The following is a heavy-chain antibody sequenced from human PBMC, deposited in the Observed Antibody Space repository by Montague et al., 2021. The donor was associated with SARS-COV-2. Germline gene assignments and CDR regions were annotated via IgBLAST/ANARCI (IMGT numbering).Heavy chain of an antibody. V-gene: IGHV4-34*01. CDR3: ANFRRTQLLFGTLYYGMDV. CDR1: GGSLSGYY. J-gene: IGHJ6*02. CDR2: INQSGRT. Sequence: SETLSLTCAVYGGSLSGYYWSWIRQPPEKGLEWIGEINQSGRTNNNPSLKSRVIISVDTSKNHFTLRLSSVTAADTTVYYCANFRRTQLLFGTLYYGMDVWGQGTTVTVPS. D-gene: IGHD2-2*01.